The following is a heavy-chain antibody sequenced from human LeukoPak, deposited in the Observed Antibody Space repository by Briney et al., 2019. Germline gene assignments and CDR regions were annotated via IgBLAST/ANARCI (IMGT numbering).Heavy chain of an antibody. CDR1: GFTFSSYA. J-gene: IGHJ4*02. CDR3: AKDRVYYYDSSGYYSDY. Sequence: GGSLRLSCTASGFTFSSYATTWVRQAPGQGLEWVSAISGSGGSTYYADSVKGRFTISRDNSKNTLYLQMNSLRAEDTAVYYCAKDRVYYYDSSGYYSDYWGQGTLVTVSS. D-gene: IGHD3-22*01. V-gene: IGHV3-23*01. CDR2: ISGSGGST.